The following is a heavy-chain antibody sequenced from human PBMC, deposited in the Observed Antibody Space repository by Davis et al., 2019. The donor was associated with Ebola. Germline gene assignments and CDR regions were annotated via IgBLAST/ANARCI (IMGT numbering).Heavy chain of an antibody. CDR3: AFYCSGGSCYSGNFDY. J-gene: IGHJ4*02. D-gene: IGHD2-15*01. CDR2: ISGSGDST. CDR1: GFTFSDYA. Sequence: PGGSLRLSCAASGFTFSDYAMTWVRQAPGKGLEWVSVISGSGDSTTYADPVKGRFTISRDNSKNSLYLQMNSLRAEDTALYYCAFYCSGGSCYSGNFDYWGQGTLVTVSS. V-gene: IGHV3-23*01.